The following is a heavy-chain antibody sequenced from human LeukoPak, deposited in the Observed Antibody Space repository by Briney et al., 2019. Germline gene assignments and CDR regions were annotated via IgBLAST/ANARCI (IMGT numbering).Heavy chain of an antibody. CDR2: INWNGGST. V-gene: IGHV3-20*04. Sequence: PGGSLRLSCAASGFTFDDYGMSWVRHAPGKGLEWVSGINWNGGSTGYADSVKGRFTISRDNAKNSLYLQMNSLRAEDTALYYCARDLVAARMCDYWGQGTLVTVSS. J-gene: IGHJ4*02. CDR1: GFTFDDYG. CDR3: ARDLVAARMCDY. D-gene: IGHD6-6*01.